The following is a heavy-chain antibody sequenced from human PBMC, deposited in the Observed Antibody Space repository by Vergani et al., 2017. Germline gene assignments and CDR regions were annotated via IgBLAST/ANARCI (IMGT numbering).Heavy chain of an antibody. J-gene: IGHJ6*03. CDR2: INHSGST. Sequence: QVQLQESGPGLVKPSETLSLTCTVSGGSISSYYWSWIRQPPGKGLEWIGEINHSGSTNYNPSLKSRVTISVDTSKNQFSLKLSSVTAADTAVYYCARACGYSYGRYYYYYYMDVWGKGTTVTVSS. D-gene: IGHD5-18*01. CDR1: GGSISSYY. CDR3: ARACGYSYGRYYYYYYMDV. V-gene: IGHV4-34*01.